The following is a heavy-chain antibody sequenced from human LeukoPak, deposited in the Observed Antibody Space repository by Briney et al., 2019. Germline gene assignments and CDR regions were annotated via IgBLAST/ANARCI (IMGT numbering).Heavy chain of an antibody. D-gene: IGHD3-3*01. V-gene: IGHV3-23*01. CDR3: ASISITIFGVVPSFDY. CDR1: GFTFSSYA. Sequence: QPGGSLRLSCAASGFTFSSYAMSWVRQAPGKGLEWVSAISGSGGSTYYADSVKGRFTISRDNSKNTLYLQMNSLRAEDTAVYYCASISITIFGVVPSFDYWGQGTLVTVSS. CDR2: ISGSGGST. J-gene: IGHJ4*02.